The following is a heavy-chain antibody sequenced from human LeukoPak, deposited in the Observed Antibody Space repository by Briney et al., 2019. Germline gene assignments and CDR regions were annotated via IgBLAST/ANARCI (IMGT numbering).Heavy chain of an antibody. V-gene: IGHV3-43*01. J-gene: IGHJ4*02. CDR3: VKDLSFESSGHVFEY. Sequence: GGSLRLSCAASGFTFEDYTLHWVRQAPGKTLEWVSLISWDGTTYYTDSVKGRFTMSRDNSKNSLYLQMDTLRSEDTAFYYCVKDLSFESSGHVFEYWGQGTLVSVSS. D-gene: IGHD6-19*01. CDR2: ISWDGTT. CDR1: GFTFEDYT.